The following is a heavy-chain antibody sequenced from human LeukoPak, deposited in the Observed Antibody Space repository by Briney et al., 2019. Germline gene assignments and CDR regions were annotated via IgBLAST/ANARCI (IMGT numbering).Heavy chain of an antibody. CDR3: ATFDWGSSPN. D-gene: IGHD3-9*01. CDR2: VRSKAANYAT. CDR1: WFNVSVFY. V-gene: IGHV3-73*01. Sequence: GGSLRLASAAYWFNVSVFYLDGVRHAFGYVKECVGRVRSKAANYATAYSASVQGRFTVSRDDSKNTAYLQMNSLEPEDTAIYYCATFDWGSSPNWGQGSRVTVSS. J-gene: IGHJ4*02.